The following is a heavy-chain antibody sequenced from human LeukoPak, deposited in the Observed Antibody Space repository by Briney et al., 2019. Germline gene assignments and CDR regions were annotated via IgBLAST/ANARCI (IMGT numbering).Heavy chain of an antibody. J-gene: IGHJ2*01. CDR3: ARQVTVSTTTAWYFDL. CDR1: GDSISNYY. D-gene: IGHD1-26*01. CDR2: IYASGST. V-gene: IGHV4-4*09. Sequence: PSETLSLTCTVSGDSISNYYWSWIRQPPGKGLEWIGYIYASGSTSYNPSLKSRVTISVDTSKNHFSLRLTSVTAADTAMYYCARQVTVSTTTAWYFDLWGRGTLATVSS.